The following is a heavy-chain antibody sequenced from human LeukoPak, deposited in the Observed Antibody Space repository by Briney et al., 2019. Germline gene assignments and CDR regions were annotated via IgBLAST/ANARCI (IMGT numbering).Heavy chain of an antibody. CDR3: ARVRFYDTTGYSTSYYLDY. J-gene: IGHJ4*02. Sequence: SETLSLTCTVSGGSISSYYWSWIRQPAGKGLEWIGYTHYSGTGNYNPSLKSRVTISIDTSKNRFSLRLTSVTAADTAVYYCARVRFYDTTGYSTSYYLDYWGQGALVTVSS. CDR2: THYSGTG. V-gene: IGHV4-59*01. CDR1: GGSISSYY. D-gene: IGHD3-22*01.